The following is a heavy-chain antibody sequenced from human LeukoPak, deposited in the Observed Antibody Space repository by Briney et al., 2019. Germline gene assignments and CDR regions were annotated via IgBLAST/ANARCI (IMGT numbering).Heavy chain of an antibody. CDR2: IKSDGSST. J-gene: IGHJ3*02. V-gene: IGHV3-74*01. CDR1: GFTFSNYW. Sequence: GGPLRLSCAASGFTFSNYWMHWVRHAPGKGLVWVSRIKSDGSSTTSADSVTGRFTISRDNAKNTLYLQMNSLRAEDTAVYYCARGSQYYGSATFDIWGQGTMVTVSS. D-gene: IGHD2/OR15-2a*01. CDR3: ARGSQYYGSATFDI.